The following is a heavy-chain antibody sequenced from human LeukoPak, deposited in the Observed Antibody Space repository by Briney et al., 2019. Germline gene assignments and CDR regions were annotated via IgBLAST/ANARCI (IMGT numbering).Heavy chain of an antibody. CDR2: IYYSGST. CDR3: ARRGDGGRSFDY. Sequence: SETLSLTCTVSGGSISSSSYYWGWIRQPPGKGLEWIGSIYYSGSTYYNPSLKGRVTISVDTSKNQFSLKLSSVTAADTAVYYCARRGDGGRSFDYWGQGTLVTVSS. V-gene: IGHV4-39*07. D-gene: IGHD4-23*01. CDR1: GGSISSSSYY. J-gene: IGHJ4*02.